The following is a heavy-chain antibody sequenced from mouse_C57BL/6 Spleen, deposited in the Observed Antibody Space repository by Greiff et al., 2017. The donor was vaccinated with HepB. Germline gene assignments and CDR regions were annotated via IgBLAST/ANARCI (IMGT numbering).Heavy chain of an antibody. CDR2: INPNNGGT. CDR3: ARKVVANWYFDV. D-gene: IGHD1-3*01. Sequence: VQLQQSGPELVKPGASVKIPCKASGYTFTDYNMDWVKQSHGKSLEWIGDINPNNGGTIYNQKFKGKATLTVDKSSSTAYMELRSLTSEDTAVYYCARKVVANWYFDVWGTGTTVTVSS. CDR1: GYTFTDYN. V-gene: IGHV1-18*01. J-gene: IGHJ1*03.